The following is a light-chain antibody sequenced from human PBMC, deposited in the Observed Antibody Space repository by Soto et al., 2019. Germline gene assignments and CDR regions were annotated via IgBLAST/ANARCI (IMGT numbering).Light chain of an antibody. Sequence: QFALTQPPSASGSPGQSVAISCTGTSSDVGGYNYVPWYQQHPGKAPKLMIYEVNKRPSGVPDRFSDSKSGNTASLTVSGLQAEDEADYYCSSYAGSSNVFGTGTKVTVL. J-gene: IGLJ1*01. CDR1: SSDVGGYNY. V-gene: IGLV2-8*01. CDR2: EVN. CDR3: SSYAGSSNV.